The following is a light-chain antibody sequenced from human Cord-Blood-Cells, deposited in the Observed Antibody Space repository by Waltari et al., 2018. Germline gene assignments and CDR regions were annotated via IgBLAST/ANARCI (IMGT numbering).Light chain of an antibody. CDR1: QSVSSSH. J-gene: IGKJ3*01. Sequence: EIVLTQSPGTLSLSPGESATLSCRASQSVSSSHLAWYQQKPGQAPRLLIYGASSRATGIPDRFSGSGSGTDFTLTISRLEPEDFAVYYCQQYGSSLFTFGPGTKVDIK. V-gene: IGKV3-20*01. CDR2: GAS. CDR3: QQYGSSLFT.